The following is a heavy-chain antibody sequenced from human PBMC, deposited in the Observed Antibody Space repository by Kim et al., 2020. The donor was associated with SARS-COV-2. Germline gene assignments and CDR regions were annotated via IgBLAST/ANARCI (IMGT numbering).Heavy chain of an antibody. Sequence: GGSLRLSCAASGFTFSSYEMNWVRQAPGKGLEWVSYISSSGSTIYYADSVKGRFTISRDNAKNSLYLQMNSLRAEDTAVYYCASRRVDGIAAAGTGFDYWGQGTLVTVSS. V-gene: IGHV3-48*03. D-gene: IGHD6-13*01. CDR1: GFTFSSYE. J-gene: IGHJ4*02. CDR3: ASRRVDGIAAAGTGFDY. CDR2: ISSSGSTI.